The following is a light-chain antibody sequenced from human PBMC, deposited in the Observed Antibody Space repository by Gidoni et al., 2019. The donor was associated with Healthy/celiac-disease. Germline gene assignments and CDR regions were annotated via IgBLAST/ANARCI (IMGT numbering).Light chain of an antibody. V-gene: IGKV3-15*01. CDR1: QSVSSN. J-gene: IGKJ1*01. CDR2: GAS. CDR3: QQYNNWLTWT. Sequence: ELVMTHSPATLSVSPGERATLSCRASQSVSSNLAWYQQKPGQAPRLLIYGASTRATGIPARFSGSGSGTEFTLTISSLQSEDFAVYYCQQYNNWLTWTFGQXTKVEIK.